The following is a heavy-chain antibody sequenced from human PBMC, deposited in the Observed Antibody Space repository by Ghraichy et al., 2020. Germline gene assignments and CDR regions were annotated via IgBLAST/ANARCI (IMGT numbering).Heavy chain of an antibody. CDR2: ISAYNGNT. CDR1: GYTFTSYG. D-gene: IGHD4-17*01. Sequence: ASVKVSCKASGYTFTSYGISWVRQAPGQGLEWMGWISAYNGNTNYAQKLQGRVTMTTDTSTSTAYMELRSLRSDDTAVYYCARDYDYGDYEPVRGYFDYWGQGTLVTVSS. J-gene: IGHJ4*02. CDR3: ARDYDYGDYEPVRGYFDY. V-gene: IGHV1-18*01.